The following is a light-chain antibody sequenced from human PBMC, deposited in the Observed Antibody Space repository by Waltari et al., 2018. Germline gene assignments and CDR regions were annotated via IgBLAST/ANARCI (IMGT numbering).Light chain of an antibody. CDR2: EGS. J-gene: IGLJ3*02. V-gene: IGLV2-23*01. Sequence: SWYQQPPGKAPKRMIYEGSKRPSGVSNRFSGSKSGNTASLTISGLQAEDEADYYCCSYAGSSWVFGGGTKLTVL. CDR3: CSYAGSSWV.